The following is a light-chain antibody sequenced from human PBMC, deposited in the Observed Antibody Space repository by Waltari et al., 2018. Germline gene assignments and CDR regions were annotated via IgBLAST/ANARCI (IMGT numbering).Light chain of an antibody. CDR1: QNINNW. CDR2: EAS. CDR3: QQYKTFSRT. V-gene: IGKV1-5*01. J-gene: IGKJ1*01. Sequence: DIQMTQSPSTLSASVGDRVTFTCRASQNINNWLAWYQQTPGRAPKLLIYEASSLESGVPSRFRGSGSGTLFTLTITSLQPDDVALYYCQQYKTFSRTFGQGTQVEIK.